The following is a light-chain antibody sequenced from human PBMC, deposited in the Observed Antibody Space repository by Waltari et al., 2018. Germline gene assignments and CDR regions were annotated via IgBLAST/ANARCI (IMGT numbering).Light chain of an antibody. J-gene: IGLJ1*01. CDR3: GSYTSSTTLA. Sequence: QSALTQPASVSGSPGQSITISCTGTSSDVGGYDYVSWYQQHPGKAPKLILYDVSNLSLEFSHRFSGSKSGNTASLTISGLQADDEAEYYCGSYTSSTTLAFGTGTKVTVL. CDR1: SSDVGGYDY. CDR2: DVS. V-gene: IGLV2-14*03.